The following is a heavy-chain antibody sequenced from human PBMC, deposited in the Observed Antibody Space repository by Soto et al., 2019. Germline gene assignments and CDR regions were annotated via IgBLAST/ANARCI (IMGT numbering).Heavy chain of an antibody. D-gene: IGHD5-12*01. Sequence: EVQLVESGGGLVQPGGSLRLSCAASGFTFSSYWMSWVRQAPGKGLEWVANIKQDGSEKYYVDSVKGRFTISRDNAKNSLYLQMNSLRADDTAVYYCARGLKRWLPYYFDYWGQGTLVTVSS. CDR2: IKQDGSEK. CDR3: ARGLKRWLPYYFDY. J-gene: IGHJ4*02. CDR1: GFTFSSYW. V-gene: IGHV3-7*01.